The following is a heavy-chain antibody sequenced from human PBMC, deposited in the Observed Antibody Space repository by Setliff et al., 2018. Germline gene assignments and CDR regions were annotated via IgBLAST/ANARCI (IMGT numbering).Heavy chain of an antibody. CDR2: FYHSGSM. CDR3: ARAYYYGSGNSHKYYMDV. J-gene: IGHJ6*03. V-gene: IGHV4-4*09. CDR1: GGSMTDFF. Sequence: SETLSPTCSVTGGSMTDFFWNWIRQPPGKGLEWIGYFYHSGSMNYNPSLKGRVTMSVDTSNNQLSLKLTSVSAADTAVYYCARAYYYGSGNSHKYYMDVWGKGTAVTVSS. D-gene: IGHD3-10*01.